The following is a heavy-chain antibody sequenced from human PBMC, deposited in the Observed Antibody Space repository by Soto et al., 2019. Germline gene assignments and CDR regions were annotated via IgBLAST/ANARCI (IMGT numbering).Heavy chain of an antibody. D-gene: IGHD2-21*02. CDR3: ATGLTLPVRPSFDT. Sequence: EVQLVESGGGLIQPGGSLRLSCAASGFTVSGNYITWFRKAPGKGLEWVSVIFSGDNTYYSDSVKGRFTISRDNSKNTVYLQMNRLRGDDTAVYFCATGLTLPVRPSFDTWGQGTLLTVSS. CDR2: IFSGDNT. V-gene: IGHV3-53*01. CDR1: GFTVSGNY. J-gene: IGHJ5*02.